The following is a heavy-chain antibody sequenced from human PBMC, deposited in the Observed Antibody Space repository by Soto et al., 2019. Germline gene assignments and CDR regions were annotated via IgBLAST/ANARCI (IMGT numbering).Heavy chain of an antibody. CDR1: GFTVSSNY. CDR2: IYSGGST. CDR3: ARDSWDSGYEWAGVHI. Sequence: EVQLVESGGGLVQPGGSLRLSCAASGFTVSSNYMSWVRQAPGKGLEWVSVIYSGGSTYYADSVKGRFTISRDNSKNTLYLQMNSLRAEETAVYYCARDSWDSGYEWAGVHIWGQGTMVTVSS. J-gene: IGHJ3*02. V-gene: IGHV3-66*01. D-gene: IGHD5-12*01.